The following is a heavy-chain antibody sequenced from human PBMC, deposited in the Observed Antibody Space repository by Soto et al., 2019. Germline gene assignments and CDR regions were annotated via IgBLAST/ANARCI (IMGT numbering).Heavy chain of an antibody. D-gene: IGHD2-21*01. V-gene: IGHV3-30-3*01. CDR3: ARDDADGGNCDLGY. J-gene: IGHJ4*02. CDR2: ILQDENNK. CDR1: GFTFSNYI. Sequence: QVQLVESGGGVVQPGRSLRLSCAASGFTFSNYIMHWVRQAPGKGLEWVAMILQDENNKYYAASVKGRFTISRDKSKNTPYLQMNSLGTEDTAVYYCARDDADGGNCDLGYWGQGTLLTVSS.